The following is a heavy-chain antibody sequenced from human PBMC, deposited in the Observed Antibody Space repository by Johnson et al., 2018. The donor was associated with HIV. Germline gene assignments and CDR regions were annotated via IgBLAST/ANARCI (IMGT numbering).Heavy chain of an antibody. CDR2: ISYDGSNK. D-gene: IGHD1-1*01. CDR3: ARDAAKLEEDDAFDI. J-gene: IGHJ3*02. Sequence: QMQLVESGGGVVQPGRSLRLSCAASGFTFSSYAMHWVRQAPGKGLEWVAVISYDGSNKYYADSVKGRLIISSDNSKNTLYLQMNSLRAEDTAVYYCARDAAKLEEDDAFDIWGQGTMVTVSS. V-gene: IGHV3-30-3*01. CDR1: GFTFSSYA.